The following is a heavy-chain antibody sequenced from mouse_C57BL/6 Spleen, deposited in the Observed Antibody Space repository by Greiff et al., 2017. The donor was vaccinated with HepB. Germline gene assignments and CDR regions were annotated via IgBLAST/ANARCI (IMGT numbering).Heavy chain of an antibody. V-gene: IGHV5-4*01. CDR2: ISDGGSYT. CDR1: GFTFSSYA. CDR3: ARSLIYYGNNYFDY. D-gene: IGHD2-1*01. J-gene: IGHJ2*01. Sequence: EVQLVESGGGLVQPGGSLQLSCAASGFTFSSYAMSCVLHSPETSLEWVATISDGGSYTYYPDNVKGRFTISRDNAKNNLDLQMSHLKSEDTAMYYCARSLIYYGNNYFDYWGQGTTLTVSS.